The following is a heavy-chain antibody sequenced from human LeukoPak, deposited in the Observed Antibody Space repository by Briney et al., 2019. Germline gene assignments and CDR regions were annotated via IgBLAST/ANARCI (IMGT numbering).Heavy chain of an antibody. CDR2: IYPGDSDV. CDR3: ARLPRFCGGDCLFLSFDY. J-gene: IGHJ4*02. V-gene: IGHV5-51*01. Sequence: GESLKISCKGSGYSFTYYWIGWVRQMPGKGLDWMGIIYPGDSDVKYSPSFQGQVTISADKSINTAYLQWSSLKASDTAMYYRARLPRFCGGDCLFLSFDYWGQGTLVTVSS. CDR1: GYSFTYYW. D-gene: IGHD2-21*02.